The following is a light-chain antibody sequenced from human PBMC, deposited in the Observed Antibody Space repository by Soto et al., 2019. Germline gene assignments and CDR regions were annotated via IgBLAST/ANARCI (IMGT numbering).Light chain of an antibody. CDR3: HQYAYSPRT. V-gene: IGKV3-20*01. CDR1: QSLSNTF. Sequence: NVLTQSPGTLSLSPGERATLSCRASQSLSNTFLSWYQQQPGQAPRLLIYGVFSRATGIPDSFSGSGSGTDFTLTISRLEPEDSAVYFCHQYAYSPRTFGQGTKVDIK. CDR2: GVF. J-gene: IGKJ1*01.